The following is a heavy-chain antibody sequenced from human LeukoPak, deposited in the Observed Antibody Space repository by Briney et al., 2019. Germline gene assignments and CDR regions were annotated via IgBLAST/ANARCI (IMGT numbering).Heavy chain of an antibody. D-gene: IGHD1-26*01. CDR3: ARGGAVGATKVLDY. CDR1: GFTFSSYW. V-gene: IGHV3-7*01. Sequence: GGSLRPSCAASGFTFSSYWMSWVRQAPGKGLEWVANIKQDGSEKYYVDSVKGRFTISRDNAKNSLYLQMNSLRAEDTAVYYCARGGAVGATKVLDYWGQGTLVTVSS. J-gene: IGHJ4*02. CDR2: IKQDGSEK.